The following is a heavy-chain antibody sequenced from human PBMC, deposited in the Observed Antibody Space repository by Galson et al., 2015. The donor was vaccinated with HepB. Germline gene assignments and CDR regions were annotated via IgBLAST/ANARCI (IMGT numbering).Heavy chain of an antibody. Sequence: SLRLSCAASGFTVSSNYMSWVRQAPGKGLEWVSVIYSGGSTYYADSVKGRFTISRDNSKNTLYLQMNSLRAEDTAVYYCASASTVTNTVGAFDIWGQGTMVTVSS. CDR1: GFTVSSNY. J-gene: IGHJ3*02. V-gene: IGHV3-66*01. D-gene: IGHD4-17*01. CDR2: IYSGGST. CDR3: ASASTVTNTVGAFDI.